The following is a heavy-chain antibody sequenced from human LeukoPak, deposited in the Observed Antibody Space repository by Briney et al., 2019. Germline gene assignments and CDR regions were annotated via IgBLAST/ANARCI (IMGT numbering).Heavy chain of an antibody. CDR3: ARDLAYYDILTGHPFDY. Sequence: GGSLRLSCAASGFTVSSNYMSWVRQAPGKGLEWVSVIYSGGSTYYADSVKGRFTISRDNSKNTLYLQMNSLRAEDTAVYYCARDLAYYDILTGHPFDYWGQGTLVTVSS. V-gene: IGHV3-53*01. D-gene: IGHD3-9*01. J-gene: IGHJ4*02. CDR1: GFTVSSNY. CDR2: IYSGGST.